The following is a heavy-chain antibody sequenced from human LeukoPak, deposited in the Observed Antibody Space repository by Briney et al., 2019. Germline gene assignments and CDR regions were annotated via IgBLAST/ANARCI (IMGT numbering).Heavy chain of an antibody. CDR1: GFTFSSYS. CDR3: AREYVSVDYGDFYYFDY. Sequence: PRESLRLSCAASGFTFSSYSMNWVRQAPGKGLEWVSSTSSSSSYIYYADSVKGRFTISRDNAKNSLYLQMNSLRAEDTAVYYCAREYVSVDYGDFYYFDYWGQGTLVTVSS. V-gene: IGHV3-21*01. J-gene: IGHJ4*01. CDR2: TSSSSSYI. D-gene: IGHD4-17*01.